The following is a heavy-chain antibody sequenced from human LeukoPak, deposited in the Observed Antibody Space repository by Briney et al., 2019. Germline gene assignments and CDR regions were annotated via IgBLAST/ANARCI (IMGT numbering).Heavy chain of an antibody. CDR2: FRSKAYGGTT. CDR1: GFTFGDYT. V-gene: IGHV3-49*04. D-gene: IGHD3-10*02. J-gene: IGHJ4*02. Sequence: PGGSLRLSCTASGFTFGDYTMSWVRQAPGKGLEWVGFFRSKAYGGTTEYAASVKGRFTISRDDSKSIAYLQMNSLKTEDTAVYYCTRRLSQLFLFDYWGQGTLVTVSS. CDR3: TRRLSQLFLFDY.